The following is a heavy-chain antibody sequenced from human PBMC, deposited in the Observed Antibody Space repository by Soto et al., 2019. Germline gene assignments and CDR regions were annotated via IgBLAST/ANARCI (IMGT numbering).Heavy chain of an antibody. Sequence: QVQLIQSEPEVKKPGASVVLSCKASEFVLTMYGISWVRQAPRQGLEWMGWINPKSGGTLYAQKFQGRVTMTRDTSISTAYMELSRLRSDDTAVYYCARGGTFAYDTSGYSVYWGQGTLVTVSS. J-gene: IGHJ4*02. CDR3: ARGGTFAYDTSGYSVY. CDR1: EFVLTMYG. V-gene: IGHV1-2*02. CDR2: INPKSGGT. D-gene: IGHD3-22*01.